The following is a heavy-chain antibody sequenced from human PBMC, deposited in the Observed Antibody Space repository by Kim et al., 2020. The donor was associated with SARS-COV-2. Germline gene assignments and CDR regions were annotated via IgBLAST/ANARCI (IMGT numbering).Heavy chain of an antibody. D-gene: IGHD3-9*01. CDR2: ISYDGSNK. CDR3: AREKGDILTGYYYYYGMDV. J-gene: IGHJ6*02. CDR1: GFTFSSYA. V-gene: IGHV3-30*04. Sequence: GGSLRLSCAASGFTFSSYAMHWVRQAPGKGLEWVAVISYDGSNKYYADSVKGRFTISRDNSKNTLYLQMHSLRAEDTAVYYCAREKGDILTGYYYYYGMDVWGQGTTVTVSS.